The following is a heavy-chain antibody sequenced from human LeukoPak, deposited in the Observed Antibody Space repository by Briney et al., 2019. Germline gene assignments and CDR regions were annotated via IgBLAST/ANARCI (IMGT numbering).Heavy chain of an antibody. J-gene: IGHJ5*02. CDR2: IYHSGGT. V-gene: IGHV4-38-2*01. CDR1: GYSISIGYY. CDR3: ARVAALYYDSIGFWFDP. D-gene: IGHD3-22*01. Sequence: PSETLSLTCGVSGYSISIGYYWGWIRKTPGKGLEWIGIIYHSGGTYYNPSLKSRVTISVDTSKNQFSLKLSSVTAADTAVYYCARVAALYYDSIGFWFDPWGQGTLVTVSS.